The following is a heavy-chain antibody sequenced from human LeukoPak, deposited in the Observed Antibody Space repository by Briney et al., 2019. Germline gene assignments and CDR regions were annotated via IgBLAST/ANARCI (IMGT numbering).Heavy chain of an antibody. J-gene: IGHJ3*02. V-gene: IGHV3-13*01. CDR3: ARGYCSSTSCYERHDAFDI. Sequence: GGSLRLSCAASGFTFSSYDMHWVRQATGKGLEWVSAIGTAGDTYYPGSVKGRFTISRENAKNSLYLQMNSLRAGDTAVYYCARGYCSSTSCYERHDAFDIWGQGTMVTVSS. D-gene: IGHD2-2*01. CDR2: IGTAGDT. CDR1: GFTFSSYD.